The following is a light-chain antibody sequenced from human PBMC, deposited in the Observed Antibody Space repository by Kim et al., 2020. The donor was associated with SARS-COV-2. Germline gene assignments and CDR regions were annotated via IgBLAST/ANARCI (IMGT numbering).Light chain of an antibody. Sequence: ASVKLTCTLSSGNSSYAIAWHQQQPEKGPRYLMKLNSDGSHNKGDGIPDRFSGSSSGAERYLTISSLQSEDEADYYCQTWGTGIRVFGGGTKLTVL. CDR1: SGNSSYA. J-gene: IGLJ3*02. CDR3: QTWGTGIRV. V-gene: IGLV4-69*01. CDR2: LNSDGSH.